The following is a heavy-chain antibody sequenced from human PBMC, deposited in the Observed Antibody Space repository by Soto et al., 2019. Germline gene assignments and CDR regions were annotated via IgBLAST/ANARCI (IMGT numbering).Heavy chain of an antibody. J-gene: IGHJ6*02. CDR3: AKGPSQYYYYGMDV. V-gene: IGHV3-23*01. CDR2: ISGSGGST. Sequence: GGSLRLSCAASGFTFSSYAMSWVRQAPGKGLEWVSAISGSGGSTYYADSVKGRSTISRDNSKNTLYLQMNSLRAEDTAVYYCAKGPSQYYYYGMDVWGQGTTVTVSS. CDR1: GFTFSSYA.